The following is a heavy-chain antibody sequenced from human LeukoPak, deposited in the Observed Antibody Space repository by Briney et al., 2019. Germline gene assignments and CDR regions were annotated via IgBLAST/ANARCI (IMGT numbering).Heavy chain of an antibody. CDR3: ARWGDGKRFYY. D-gene: IGHD2-21*02. Sequence: GSLRLSCAASGFTFSNHGMHWVRQAPGKGLEWVAVIWYDGSNQYYADSVKGRFTISRDNSKNMVYLQMNSLRAEDTATYYCARWGDGKRFYYWGQGTLVTVSS. J-gene: IGHJ4*02. V-gene: IGHV3-33*01. CDR1: GFTFSNHG. CDR2: IWYDGSNQ.